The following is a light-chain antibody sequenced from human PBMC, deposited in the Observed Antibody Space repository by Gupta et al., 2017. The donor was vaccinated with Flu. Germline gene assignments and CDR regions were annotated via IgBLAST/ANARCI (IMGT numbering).Light chain of an antibody. CDR2: GAS. J-gene: IGKJ3*01. V-gene: IGKV3-20*01. CDR3: QQYCGSPPT. Sequence: ERPTHTSSGSHRVYTTYLAWYQRKPGQAPRLLIYGASRMQTGIPDRFSGSGSGTDFTLTIISLEPEDFAVYYCQQYCGSPPTFGPGTRVEIK. CDR1: HRVYTTY.